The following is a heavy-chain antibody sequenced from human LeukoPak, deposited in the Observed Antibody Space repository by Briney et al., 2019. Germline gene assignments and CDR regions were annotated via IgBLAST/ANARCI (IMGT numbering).Heavy chain of an antibody. J-gene: IGHJ5*02. Sequence: KASETLSLTCTVSGGSISSGSYYWSWIRQPAGKGLEWIGRIYTSGSTNYSPSLKSRVTISVDTSKNQFSLKLSSVTAADTAVYYCARGYSGSYNWFDPWGQGTLVTVSS. D-gene: IGHD1-26*01. CDR2: IYTSGST. V-gene: IGHV4-61*02. CDR3: ARGYSGSYNWFDP. CDR1: GGSISSGSYY.